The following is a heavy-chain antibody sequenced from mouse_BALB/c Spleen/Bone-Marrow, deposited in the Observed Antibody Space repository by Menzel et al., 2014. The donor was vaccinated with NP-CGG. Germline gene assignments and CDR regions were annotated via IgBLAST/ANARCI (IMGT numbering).Heavy chain of an antibody. V-gene: IGHV1S22*01. Sequence: LQQSGSELVRPGASVKLSCKASGYTFINYWMHWVKQRPGQGLEWIGNIYPGSGTTNYDEKFKTKATLTVDTFSSTAYMQLSSLTSEDSAIYYCTKGSYFFDYWGQGTTLTVSS. J-gene: IGHJ2*01. CDR1: GYTFINYW. CDR2: IYPGSGTT. CDR3: TKGSYFFDY. D-gene: IGHD1-1*02.